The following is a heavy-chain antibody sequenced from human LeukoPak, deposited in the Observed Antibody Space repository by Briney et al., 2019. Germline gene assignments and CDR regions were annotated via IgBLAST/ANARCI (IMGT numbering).Heavy chain of an antibody. Sequence: SETLSLTCTVSGGSISSYYWSWIRQPAGKGLEWIGRIYTSGSTNYNPSLKSRVTMSGDTSKNQFSQKLSSVTAADTDVYYCARDSVVTTSRYYYYYMDVWGKGTTVTNSS. V-gene: IGHV4-4*07. CDR3: ARDSVVTTSRYYYYYMDV. D-gene: IGHD2-21*02. CDR1: GGSISSYY. CDR2: IYTSGST. J-gene: IGHJ6*03.